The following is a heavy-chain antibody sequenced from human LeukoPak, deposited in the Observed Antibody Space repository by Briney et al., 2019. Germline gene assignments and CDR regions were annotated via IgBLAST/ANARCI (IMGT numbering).Heavy chain of an antibody. J-gene: IGHJ4*02. Sequence: SETLSLTCTVSGGSISSGDYYWSWIRQPPGKGLEWIGYIYYSGSTYYNPSLKSRVTISVDTSKNQSSLKLSSVTAADTAVYYCARDEVNSSGLGRFDYWGQGTLVTVSS. V-gene: IGHV4-30-4*01. D-gene: IGHD3-22*01. CDR1: GGSISSGDYY. CDR3: ARDEVNSSGLGRFDY. CDR2: IYYSGST.